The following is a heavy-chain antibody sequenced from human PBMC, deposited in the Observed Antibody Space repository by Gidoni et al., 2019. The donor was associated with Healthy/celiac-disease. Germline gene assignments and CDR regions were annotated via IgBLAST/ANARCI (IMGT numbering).Heavy chain of an antibody. D-gene: IGHD3-22*01. J-gene: IGHJ1*01. V-gene: IGHV4-61*02. CDR2: IYTSGST. CDR3: ARETVCAPSRGVVIS. CDR1: GVSICSGSYY. Sequence: QVHLQESGPGLVNLSQPLSLHCTVSGVSICSGSYYWSWLRQPAGKGMEWSGRIYTSGSTNHNPSLKSRVTMSVDTSKNKFSLKLSSVTAADTAVYYCARETVCAPSRGVVISWGQGTLVTVSS.